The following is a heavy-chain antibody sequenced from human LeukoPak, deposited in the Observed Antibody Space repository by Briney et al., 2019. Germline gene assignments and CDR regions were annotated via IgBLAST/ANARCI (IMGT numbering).Heavy chain of an antibody. D-gene: IGHD4-11*01. Sequence: SVKVSCKASGGTFSSYAISWVRQAPGQGLEWMGGIIPIFGTANYAQKFQGRVTITTDESTSTAYMELSSLRSEDTAVYYCARDRGSNHRYFDYWGQGTLVTVSS. CDR1: GGTFSSYA. V-gene: IGHV1-69*05. CDR2: IIPIFGTA. J-gene: IGHJ4*02. CDR3: ARDRGSNHRYFDY.